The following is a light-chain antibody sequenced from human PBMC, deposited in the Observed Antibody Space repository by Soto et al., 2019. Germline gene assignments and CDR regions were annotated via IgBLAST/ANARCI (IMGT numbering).Light chain of an antibody. CDR2: EVT. J-gene: IGLJ1*01. CDR1: ISNIGSKT. Sequence: QSVLTQPPSASGTPGQGVTISCSGSISNIGSKTVKWYQQHPGKAPKLLIYEVTNRPSGVSNRFSGSKSGNTASLTISGLQAEDEANYYCNSYTTLSNRVFGTGTKVTVL. CDR3: NSYTTLSNRV. V-gene: IGLV2-14*01.